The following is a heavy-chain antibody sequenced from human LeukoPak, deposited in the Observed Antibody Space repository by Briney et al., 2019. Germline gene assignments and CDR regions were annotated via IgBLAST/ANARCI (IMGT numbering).Heavy chain of an antibody. CDR3: ARTPLHHFDY. CDR2: INPNSGGT. CDR1: GYTFTGYY. D-gene: IGHD2-21*01. J-gene: IGHJ4*02. V-gene: IGHV1-2*02. Sequence: GASVKVSCKASGYTFTGYYMHWVRQSPGQGLVWMGCINPNSGGTKYAQKFQGRVTMTRDTSISTAYMELSRLRSDDTAVYYCARTPLHHFDYWGQGTLVTVSS.